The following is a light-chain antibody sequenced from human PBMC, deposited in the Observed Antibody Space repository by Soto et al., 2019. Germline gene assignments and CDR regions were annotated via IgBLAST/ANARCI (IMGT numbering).Light chain of an antibody. CDR2: EVS. J-gene: IGLJ3*02. V-gene: IGLV2-23*02. CDR1: SSDVGSYSL. Sequence: QSVLTQPASVSGSPGQSITISCTGTSSDVGSYSLVSWFQQHPDKAPKLLIFEVSERPSGVSHRFSGSKSGNTASLTISGLQAEDEADYYCCSSAGSSTLVFGGGTKLTVL. CDR3: CSSAGSSTLV.